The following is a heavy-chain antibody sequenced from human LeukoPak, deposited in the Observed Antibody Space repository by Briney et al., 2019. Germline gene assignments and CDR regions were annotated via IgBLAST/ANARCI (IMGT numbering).Heavy chain of an antibody. D-gene: IGHD6-13*01. V-gene: IGHV1-24*01. J-gene: IGHJ4*02. CDR2: FDPEDGET. CDR1: GYTLTELS. CDR3: TGGSTWSLFDY. Sequence: GASVKVSCEVSGYTLTELSMHWVRQAPGKGLEWMGGFDPEDGETFYAQKFQGRVTMTEDTSTDTTYMEVSSLRSEDTAVYYCTGGSTWSLFDYWGQGTLVTVSS.